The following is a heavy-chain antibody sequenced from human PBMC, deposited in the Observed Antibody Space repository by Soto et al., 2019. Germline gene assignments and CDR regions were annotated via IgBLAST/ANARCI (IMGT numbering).Heavy chain of an antibody. D-gene: IGHD3-22*01. CDR3: ARGSSGSPPRLGY. CDR1: GGPISSYY. CDR2: IYYSGST. J-gene: IGHJ4*02. V-gene: IGHV4-59*01. Sequence: QVQLQESGPGLVKPSETLSLNCTVSGGPISSYYWSWIRQSPGKGLEGIGYIYYSGSTKYNPSLKSQVTISVDTSKNHFSLELSSVAAADTAVYYCARGSSGSPPRLGYWGQGTLVTGSS.